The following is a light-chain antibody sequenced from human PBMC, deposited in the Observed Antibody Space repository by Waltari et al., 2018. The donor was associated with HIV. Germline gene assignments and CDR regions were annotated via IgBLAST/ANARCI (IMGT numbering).Light chain of an antibody. J-gene: IGKJ2*01. V-gene: IGKV3-15*01. CDR3: QQYNNWPFT. CDR1: QSVSSN. Sequence: EIVMTQSPPTLSVSPGQRVTLSCRASQSVSSNVGWYQQRPGQAPRRLIYDASTRATGIPARFSGSGSGTEFTLTISSLQSEDFAVYYCQQYNNWPFTFGQGTKLEIK. CDR2: DAS.